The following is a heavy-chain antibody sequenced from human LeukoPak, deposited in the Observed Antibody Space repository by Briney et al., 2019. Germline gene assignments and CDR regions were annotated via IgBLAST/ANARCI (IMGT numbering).Heavy chain of an antibody. Sequence: GGSLRLSCAASGFTFSTYAFNWVRQAPGKGPEWVSSISSSSSYISYADSVKGRFTISRDNAKNSLYLQMNSLRAEDTAVYYCARKIAVAGPYYYYYYYGMGVWGQGTTVTVSS. CDR2: ISSSSSYI. CDR1: GFTFSTYA. CDR3: ARKIAVAGPYYYYYYYGMGV. J-gene: IGHJ6*02. D-gene: IGHD6-19*01. V-gene: IGHV3-21*01.